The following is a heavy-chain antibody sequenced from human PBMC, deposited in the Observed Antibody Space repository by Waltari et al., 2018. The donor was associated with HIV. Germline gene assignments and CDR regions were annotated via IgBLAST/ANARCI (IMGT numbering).Heavy chain of an antibody. J-gene: IGHJ3*01. CDR3: ARDPSYGFGENDY. Sequence: QVQLVESGAEVKKPGASLKVSCKASGYAFTGFYIHWVRQAPGQGLEWVGWIKPKTGDTNFAQKFQGRVTMTRDTSISTAYMELSRLTSDDTAVYYCARDPSYGFGENDYWGQGTMVTVSS. CDR2: IKPKTGDT. V-gene: IGHV1-2*02. CDR1: GYAFTGFY. D-gene: IGHD1-1*01.